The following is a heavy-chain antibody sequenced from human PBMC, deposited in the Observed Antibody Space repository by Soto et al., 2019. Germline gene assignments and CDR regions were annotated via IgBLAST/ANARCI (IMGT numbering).Heavy chain of an antibody. Sequence: SETLSLTCTVSGDSVSSYYWSWIRQPAGRGLEWIGRIDISGSNDYNASLKGRVSMSVDRSKNQFSLKLTSVTAADTAVYYCVKDCSGGGCYSDYGMDVWGQGTTVTVSS. CDR3: VKDCSGGGCYSDYGMDV. D-gene: IGHD2-15*01. CDR1: GDSVSSYY. V-gene: IGHV4-4*07. J-gene: IGHJ6*02. CDR2: IDISGSN.